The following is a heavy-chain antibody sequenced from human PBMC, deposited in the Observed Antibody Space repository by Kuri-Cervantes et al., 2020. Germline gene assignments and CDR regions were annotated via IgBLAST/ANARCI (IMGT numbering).Heavy chain of an antibody. CDR2: INPDSGGA. V-gene: IGHV1-2*02. Sequence: ASVKVSCKSSGYTFTGYYMQWVRQAPGQGLEWMGWINPDSGGANYAQKFQGRVTMTRDKSISTAYLQWSSLKASDTAMYYCARHPATYSSSWSDAFDIWGQGTMVTVSS. J-gene: IGHJ3*02. D-gene: IGHD6-13*01. CDR3: ARHPATYSSSWSDAFDI. CDR1: GYTFTGYY.